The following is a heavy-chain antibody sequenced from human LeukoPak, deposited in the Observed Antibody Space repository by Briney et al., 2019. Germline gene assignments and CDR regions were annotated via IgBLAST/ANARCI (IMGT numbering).Heavy chain of an antibody. Sequence: PSETLSLTCTVSGCSISSGYYWGWIRQPPGKGLEWIGSIYHSGSTYYNPSLKSRVTISVDTSKNQFSLKLSSVTAADTAVYYCARIPMKELLTHPVDYWGQGTLVTVSS. CDR2: IYHSGST. D-gene: IGHD1-26*01. CDR3: ARIPMKELLTHPVDY. V-gene: IGHV4-38-2*02. J-gene: IGHJ4*02. CDR1: GCSISSGYY.